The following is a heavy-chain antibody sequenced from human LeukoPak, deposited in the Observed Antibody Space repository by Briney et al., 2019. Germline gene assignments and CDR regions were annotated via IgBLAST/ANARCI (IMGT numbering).Heavy chain of an antibody. Sequence: SVTVSCKSSVGTFSCYAFSWVRQPPGQGLEWMGVIIPIFGTANYAQKFQGRVTITTDESTSTAYMELSSVRSEDTAVYYCARAGIAARHNWFDSWGQGTLVTVSS. CDR1: VGTFSCYA. CDR2: IIPIFGTA. J-gene: IGHJ5*01. CDR3: ARAGIAARHNWFDS. D-gene: IGHD6-6*01. V-gene: IGHV1-69*05.